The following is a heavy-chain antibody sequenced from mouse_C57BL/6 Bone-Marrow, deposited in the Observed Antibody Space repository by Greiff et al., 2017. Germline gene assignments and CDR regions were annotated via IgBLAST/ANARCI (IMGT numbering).Heavy chain of an antibody. Sequence: EVQRVESGGDLVKPGGSLKLSCAASGFTFSSYGMSWVRQTPDKRLEWVATISSGGSYTYYPDSVKGRFTISRDNAKNTLYLQMSSLKSEDTAMYYCARQTYYSSFAYWGQGTLVTVSA. CDR1: GFTFSSYG. CDR2: ISSGGSYT. J-gene: IGHJ3*01. D-gene: IGHD2-5*01. V-gene: IGHV5-6*01. CDR3: ARQTYYSSFAY.